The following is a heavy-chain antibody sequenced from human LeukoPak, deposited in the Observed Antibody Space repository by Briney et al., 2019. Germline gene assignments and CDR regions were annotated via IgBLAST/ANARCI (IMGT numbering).Heavy chain of an antibody. Sequence: SETLSLTCSVSGGSISRSRDYWGWIRQPPGKGLEWIGSIYYSGSTYYNPSLESRVTISVDSSKNQFSLKLPSVTAADTAVYYCAKLWGGQNWNDDWGQETLVTVSS. CDR1: GGSISRSRDY. J-gene: IGHJ5*02. CDR3: AKLWGGQNWNDD. D-gene: IGHD3-16*01. V-gene: IGHV4-39*01. CDR2: IYYSGST.